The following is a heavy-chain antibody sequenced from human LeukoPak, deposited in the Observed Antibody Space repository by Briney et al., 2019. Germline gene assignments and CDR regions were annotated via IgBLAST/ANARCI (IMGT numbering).Heavy chain of an antibody. D-gene: IGHD3-10*02. CDR1: GYTFTGYY. J-gene: IGHJ4*02. CDR3: ARDGGELLCKWGYSPFDY. CDR2: INPNSGGT. V-gene: IGHV1-2*02. Sequence: GASVKVSCKASGYTFTGYYMHWVRQAPGQGLEWMGWINPNSGGTNYAQKFQGRVTMTRDTSISTAYMELSRLSSDDTALYYWARDGGELLCKWGYSPFDYWGQGTLVTVSS.